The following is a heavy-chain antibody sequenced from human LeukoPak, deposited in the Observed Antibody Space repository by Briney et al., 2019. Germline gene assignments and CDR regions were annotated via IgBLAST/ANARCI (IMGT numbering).Heavy chain of an antibody. CDR3: ARGRGTPRGYYDFWSGYYLDENWFDP. Sequence: ASVKVSCKASGYTFTGYYMHWVRQAPGQGLEWMGGIIPIFGTANYAQKFQGRVTMTRDTSTSTVYMELSSLRSEDTAVYYCARGRGTPRGYYDFWSGYYLDENWFDPWGQGTLVTVSS. D-gene: IGHD3-3*01. V-gene: IGHV1-46*01. CDR2: IIPIFGTA. CDR1: GYTFTGYY. J-gene: IGHJ5*02.